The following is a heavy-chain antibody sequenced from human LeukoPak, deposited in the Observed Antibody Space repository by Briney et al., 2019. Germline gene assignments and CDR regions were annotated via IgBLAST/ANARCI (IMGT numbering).Heavy chain of an antibody. V-gene: IGHV3-73*01. Sequence: GGSLRLSCAASGFTFSGSAMHWVRQASGKGLEWVGRIRSKANTYATVFAASVKGRFTISRDDSKNTAYLQMNSLKTEDTAVYYCTCSSRGHYYYMDVWGKGTTVTVSS. CDR3: TCSSRGHYYYMDV. D-gene: IGHD6-13*01. CDR2: IRSKANTYAT. CDR1: GFTFSGSA. J-gene: IGHJ6*03.